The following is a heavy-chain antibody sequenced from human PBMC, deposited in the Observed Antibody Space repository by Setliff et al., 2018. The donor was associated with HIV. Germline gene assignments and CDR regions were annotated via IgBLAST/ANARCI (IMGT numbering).Heavy chain of an antibody. D-gene: IGHD2-2*01. J-gene: IGHJ4*01. Sequence: GGSLRLSCAASGFTFSDYYMSWIRQAPGKGLEWVSYISSSGSTIYYADSVKGRFTISRDNAKNSLYLQLSTQRADDTAVYFCARVFPAVKDDDVMLPAVLSLDHFDYWGRGTRVTVSS. CDR3: ARVFPAVKDDDVMLPAVLSLDHFDY. CDR2: ISSSGSTI. V-gene: IGHV3-11*01. CDR1: GFTFSDYY.